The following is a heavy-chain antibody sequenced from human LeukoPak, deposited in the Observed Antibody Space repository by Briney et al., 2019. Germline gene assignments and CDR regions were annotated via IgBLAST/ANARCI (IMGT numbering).Heavy chain of an antibody. CDR3: ARDHSSSCQLFDY. CDR1: GYTFTSYG. J-gene: IGHJ4*02. Sequence: ASVKVSCKASGYTFTSYGISWVRQAPGQGLEWMGWISVYNGNRHFAQKLQGRVTMTTDTSTTTAYMELRNLRSDDTAVYYCARDHSSSCQLFDYWGQGTLVTVSS. D-gene: IGHD6-13*01. CDR2: ISVYNGNR. V-gene: IGHV1-18*01.